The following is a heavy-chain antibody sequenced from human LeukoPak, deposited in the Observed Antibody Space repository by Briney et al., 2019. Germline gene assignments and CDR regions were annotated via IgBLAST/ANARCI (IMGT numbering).Heavy chain of an antibody. CDR2: ISSSGSTI. CDR3: ARGLYGSGTKRSYGMDV. CDR1: GFTFSSYE. J-gene: IGHJ6*04. V-gene: IGHV3-48*03. D-gene: IGHD3-10*01. Sequence: GGSLRLSCAASGFTFSSYEMSWVRQAPGKGLEWVSYISSSGSTIYYADSVKGRFTISRDNAKNSLYLQMNSLRAEDTAVYYCARGLYGSGTKRSYGMDVWGKGTTVTVSS.